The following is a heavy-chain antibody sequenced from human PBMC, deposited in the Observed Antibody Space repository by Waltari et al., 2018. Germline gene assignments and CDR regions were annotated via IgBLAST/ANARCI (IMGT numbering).Heavy chain of an antibody. V-gene: IGHV1-69*05. CDR1: GGTFSSYA. J-gene: IGHJ3*02. CDR2: IIPIFGTA. D-gene: IGHD5-12*01. CDR3: AREMWGLERWLQWSDAFDI. Sequence: QVQLVQSGAEVKKPGSSVKVSCKASGGTFSSYAISWVRQAPGQGLEWMGGIIPIFGTANYAQKFQGRVTITTDESTSTAYMELSSLRSEDTAVYYCAREMWGLERWLQWSDAFDIWGQGTMVTVSS.